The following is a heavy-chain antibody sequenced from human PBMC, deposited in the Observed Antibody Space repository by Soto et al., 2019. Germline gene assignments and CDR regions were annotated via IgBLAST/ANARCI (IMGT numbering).Heavy chain of an antibody. Sequence: QLQLQESGSGLVKPSQTLSLTCAVSGGSISSGGYSWSWIRQPPGKGLEWIGYIYHSGSTYYNPSLKSRVTISVDRSKNQFSLKLSSVTAADTAVYHCASDSGYSRGWSGRFDPWGQGTLVTVSS. CDR3: ASDSGYSRGWSGRFDP. V-gene: IGHV4-30-2*01. J-gene: IGHJ5*02. D-gene: IGHD6-19*01. CDR2: IYHSGST. CDR1: GGSISSGGYS.